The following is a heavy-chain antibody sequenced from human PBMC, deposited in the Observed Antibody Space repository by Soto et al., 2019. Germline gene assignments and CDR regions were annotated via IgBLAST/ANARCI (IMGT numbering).Heavy chain of an antibody. CDR3: AMGTGTFEY. J-gene: IGHJ4*02. CDR1: GDSVSSNSAA. Sequence: PSQTLSLTCVISGDSVSSNSAAWNWIRQSPSRGLEWLGRTYYRSKWYNDYAGSAKSRIIINPDTSKNQYSLQLNSVTPEDTAVYYCAMGTGTFEYWGQGILVTVSS. D-gene: IGHD1-1*01. CDR2: TYYRSKWYN. V-gene: IGHV6-1*01.